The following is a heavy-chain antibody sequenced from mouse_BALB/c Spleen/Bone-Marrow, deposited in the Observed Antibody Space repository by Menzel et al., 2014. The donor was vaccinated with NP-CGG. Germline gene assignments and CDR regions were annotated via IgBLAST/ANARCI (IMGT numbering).Heavy chain of an antibody. J-gene: IGHJ1*01. Sequence: EVQLQQSGPSLVKPSQTLSLTCSVTGDSINSGYWNWIRKFPGNKLDYMEYISYSGSTYYNPSLKSRISITRDTSKNQYYLQLNSVTTEGTATYYCAIITTAWYFDVWGAGTTVTVSS. CDR1: GDSINSGY. D-gene: IGHD1-1*01. V-gene: IGHV3-8*02. CDR3: AIITTAWYFDV. CDR2: ISYSGST.